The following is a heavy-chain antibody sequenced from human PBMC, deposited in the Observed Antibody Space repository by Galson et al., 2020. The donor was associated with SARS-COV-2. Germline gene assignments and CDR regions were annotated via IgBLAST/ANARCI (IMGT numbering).Heavy chain of an antibody. CDR1: GFTFSSYA. V-gene: IGHV3-30-3*01. D-gene: IGHD3-22*01. CDR2: ISYDGSNK. J-gene: IGHJ4*02. CDR3: ARGGFGGYYYGDY. Sequence: GGSLRLSCAASGFTFSSYAMHWVRQAPGKGLEWVAVISYDGSNKYYADSVKGRFTISRDNSKNTLYLQMNSLRAEDTAVYYCARGGFGGYYYGDYWGQGTLVTVSS.